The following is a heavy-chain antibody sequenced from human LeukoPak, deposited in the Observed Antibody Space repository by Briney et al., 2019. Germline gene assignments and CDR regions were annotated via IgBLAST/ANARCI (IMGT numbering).Heavy chain of an antibody. CDR1: GYSFTNYW. Sequence: GESLKISCKGSGYSFTNYWIGWVRQTPGKGVEWMGIIYPGDSDTRYSPSFQGQVVISADKSISTAYLKWSSLKAADTAMYYCARHLGGTLHSFPLGYWGQGTLVTVSS. V-gene: IGHV5-51*01. CDR2: IYPGDSDT. D-gene: IGHD3-16*01. CDR3: ARHLGGTLHSFPLGY. J-gene: IGHJ4*02.